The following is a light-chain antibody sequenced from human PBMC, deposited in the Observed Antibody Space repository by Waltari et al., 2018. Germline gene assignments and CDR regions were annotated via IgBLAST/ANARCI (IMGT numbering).Light chain of an antibody. J-gene: IGLJ2*01. CDR3: CSYAGSSTFT. V-gene: IGLV2-23*02. CDR1: SSDVGSYDL. Sequence: QSDLTQPAYVSGYPGQSNNNSCTGTSSDVGSYDLVSWYQQHPGKPPKLMIYDVYNRPSRVSSRFAGSKSGNTASRTISGLQAEDESEYYCCSYAGSSTFTFGGGTKLTIL. CDR2: DVY.